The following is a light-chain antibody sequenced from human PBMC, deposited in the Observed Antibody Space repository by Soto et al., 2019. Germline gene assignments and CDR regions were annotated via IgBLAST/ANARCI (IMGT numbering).Light chain of an antibody. CDR1: QSVSSY. CDR2: DAS. V-gene: IGKV3-11*01. CDR3: QHRSNCPPGLT. J-gene: IGKJ4*01. Sequence: EIVLTQSPATLSLSPGERATLSCRASQSVSSYLAWYQQKPGQAPRLLIYDASNRATGIPARFSGSGSGTDFTLTISSLEPEDFAVYYCQHRSNCPPGLTFGGGTKVKIK.